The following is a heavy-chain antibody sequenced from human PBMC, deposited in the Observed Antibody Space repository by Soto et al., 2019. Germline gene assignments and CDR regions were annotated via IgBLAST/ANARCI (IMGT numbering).Heavy chain of an antibody. CDR1: GYTFTNYG. J-gene: IGHJ5*02. CDR3: ARDGGVNWFDP. CDR2: ISAYNGDT. Sequence: QVQLVQSGPEVKKPGASVKVSCKASGYTFTNYGISWVRQAPGQGLEWIGWISAYNGDTNYIQKLQGRVTMTSDTSSSTAYMELRNLRSDDTAVYYCARDGGVNWFDPWGQGTLVTVSS. V-gene: IGHV1-18*01. D-gene: IGHD3-16*01.